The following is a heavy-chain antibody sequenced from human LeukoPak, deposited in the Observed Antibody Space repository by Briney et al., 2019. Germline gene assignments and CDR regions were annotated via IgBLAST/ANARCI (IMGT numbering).Heavy chain of an antibody. CDR1: GGSISSYY. Sequence: SETLSLTCTVSGGSISSYYWSWIRQPPGKGLEWIGYIYYSGSTNYNPSLKSRVTISVDTSKNQFSLRLTSVTAADTAVYYCARRYGDYYSWGQGNLVTVSS. CDR2: IYYSGST. CDR3: ARRYGDYYS. D-gene: IGHD3-22*01. J-gene: IGHJ4*02. V-gene: IGHV4-59*12.